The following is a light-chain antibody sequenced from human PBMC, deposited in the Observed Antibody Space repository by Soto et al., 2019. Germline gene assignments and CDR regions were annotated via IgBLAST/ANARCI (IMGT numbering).Light chain of an antibody. CDR3: SSYTSSSAPHVV. J-gene: IGLJ2*01. V-gene: IGLV1-40*01. Sequence: QSVLTQPPSVSGAPGQRVTISCTGSSSNIGTGYDVHWYQQLPLTAPKLLIYGNNNRPSGVPDRFSGSRSGTSASLAITGLQPEDEADYYCSSYTSSSAPHVVFGGGTKLTVL. CDR2: GNN. CDR1: SSNIGTGYD.